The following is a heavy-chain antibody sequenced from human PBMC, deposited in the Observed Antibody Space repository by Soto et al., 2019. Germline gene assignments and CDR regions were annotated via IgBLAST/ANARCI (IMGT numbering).Heavy chain of an antibody. V-gene: IGHV1-18*01. CDR1: GYTFSSYG. J-gene: IGHJ4*02. CDR2: ISVYNGHT. D-gene: IGHD4-17*01. Sequence: QVHLMQSGAEGKSPGASVRVSCKASGYTFSSYGVSWVRQAPGQGLEFMGWISVYNGHTNYAQKFQGRVTMTTDTSTSTAYMELRSLRSADTAVYLCSRCDFGDYVPPLDHWCQGTLVTVSA. CDR3: SRCDFGDYVPPLDH.